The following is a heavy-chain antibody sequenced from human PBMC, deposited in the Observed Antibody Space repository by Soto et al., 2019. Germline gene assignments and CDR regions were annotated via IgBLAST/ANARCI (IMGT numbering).Heavy chain of an antibody. CDR2: IGTAGDP. CDR1: GFTCSSYD. V-gene: IGHV3-13*05. CDR3: ARGRAITGTSYGMDV. Sequence: GSLRLSGAASGFTCSSYDMHWVRQATGKGLEWVSAIGTAGDPYYPGSVKGRFTISRENAKNSLYLQMNSLRAGDTAVYYCARGRAITGTSYGMDVWGQGTTVTV. J-gene: IGHJ6*02. D-gene: IGHD1-7*01.